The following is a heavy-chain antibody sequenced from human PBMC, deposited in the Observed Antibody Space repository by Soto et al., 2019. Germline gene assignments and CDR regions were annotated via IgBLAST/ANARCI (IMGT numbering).Heavy chain of an antibody. Sequence: LRLSCAASGFTFSRHSMNWVRQAPGKGLEWISYISTTTSTRNYADSVKGRFTISRDNVKSSLYLQMNSLRDEDTAVYYCARAQLPPRGSDLTYHYHFGMDVWGQGTAVTVSS. J-gene: IGHJ6*02. CDR1: GFTFSRHS. D-gene: IGHD2-21*02. V-gene: IGHV3-48*02. CDR3: ARAQLPPRGSDLTYHYHFGMDV. CDR2: ISTTTSTR.